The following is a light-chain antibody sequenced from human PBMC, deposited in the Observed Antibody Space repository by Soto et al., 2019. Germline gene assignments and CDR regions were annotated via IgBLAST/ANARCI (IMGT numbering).Light chain of an antibody. V-gene: IGKV1-39*01. CDR1: QSISSY. CDR3: QQSYSTLR. J-gene: IGKJ1*01. CDR2: AAS. Sequence: DIQMTQYPTSLSASVGDRVTITCRASQSISSYLNWYQQKPGKAPKLLICAASSLQSGVPSRFSGSVSGTDFTLTISSLQPEDFATYFCQQSYSTLRFGQGTKVDIK.